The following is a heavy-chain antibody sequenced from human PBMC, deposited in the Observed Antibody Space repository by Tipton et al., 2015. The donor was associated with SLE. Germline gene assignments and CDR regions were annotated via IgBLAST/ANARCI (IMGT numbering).Heavy chain of an antibody. D-gene: IGHD3-10*01. CDR3: ARPLRRGAFDI. CDR2: MNPNSGNT. J-gene: IGHJ3*02. V-gene: IGHV1-8*03. CDR1: GYTFTNYD. Sequence: QLVKSGAEVKKPGASVKVSCKASGYTFTNYDINWVRQATGQGLEWMGWMNPNSGNTGYAQKFQGRVTITRDTSIRTAFMELSSLRSDDTAVYYCARPLRRGAFDIWGQGTMVTVSS.